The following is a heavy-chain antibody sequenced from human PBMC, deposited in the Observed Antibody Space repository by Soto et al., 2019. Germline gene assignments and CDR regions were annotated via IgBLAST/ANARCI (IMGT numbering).Heavy chain of an antibody. D-gene: IGHD2-21*02. J-gene: IGHJ3*02. CDR3: VRDRRLRGHPFDI. CDR1: GFSFSSSW. Sequence: EVQLVESGGGLVQPGGSLRFSCAASGFSFSSSWMHWVRQAPGMGLVWVSRISFDGTATTSADAVKGRFIISRDNAKNTLFLQMHHLRADDTAMYYCVRDRRLRGHPFDIWGQGTFVSVSS. CDR2: ISFDGTAT. V-gene: IGHV3-74*03.